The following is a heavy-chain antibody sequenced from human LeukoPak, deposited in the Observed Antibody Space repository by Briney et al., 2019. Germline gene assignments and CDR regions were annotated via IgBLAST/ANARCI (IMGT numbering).Heavy chain of an antibody. D-gene: IGHD6-13*01. V-gene: IGHV4-59*11. CDR1: GGSISSHY. Sequence: PSETLSLTCTVSGGSISSHYWSWIRQPPGKGLEWIGYIYYSGSTNYNPSLKSRVTISVDTSKNQFSLKLSSVTAADTAVYYCASSTSSWYCFDYWGQGTLVTVSS. J-gene: IGHJ4*02. CDR3: ASSTSSWYCFDY. CDR2: IYYSGST.